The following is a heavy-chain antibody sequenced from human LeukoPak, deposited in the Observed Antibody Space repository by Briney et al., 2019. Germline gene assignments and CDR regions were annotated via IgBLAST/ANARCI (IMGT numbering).Heavy chain of an antibody. D-gene: IGHD3-10*01. CDR3: ARISDRDGSGNYFQWFYFDY. CDR1: GGSISSSSYY. CDR2: IYYSGST. Sequence: SETLSLTCTVSGGSISSSSYYWGWIRQPPGKGLEWIGSIYYSGSTYYNPSLKSQVTTSVDTSKNQFSLKLSSVTAADTAVYYCARISDRDGSGNYFQWFYFDYWGQGTLVTVSS. V-gene: IGHV4-39*07. J-gene: IGHJ4*02.